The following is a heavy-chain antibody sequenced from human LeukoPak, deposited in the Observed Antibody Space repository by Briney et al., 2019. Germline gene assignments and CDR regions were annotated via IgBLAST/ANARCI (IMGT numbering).Heavy chain of an antibody. CDR1: GFTFDDYG. J-gene: IGHJ5*02. V-gene: IGHV3-20*04. CDR2: INWNGGST. Sequence: GGSLRLSCAASGFTFDDYGMSWVRQAPGKELEWVSGINWNGGSTGYADSVKGRFTISRDNAKNSLYLQMNSLRAEDTALYYCARDPEYCSGGSCYRYNWFDPWGQGTLVTVSS. D-gene: IGHD2-15*01. CDR3: ARDPEYCSGGSCYRYNWFDP.